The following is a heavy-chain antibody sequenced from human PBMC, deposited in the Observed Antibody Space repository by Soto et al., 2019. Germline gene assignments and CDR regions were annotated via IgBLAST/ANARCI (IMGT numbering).Heavy chain of an antibody. CDR3: AHLYLRGVSPLDY. Sequence: HPGGSLRLSCAASGFTFSSYGMHWVRQAPGKGLEWVAVISYDGSNKYYADSVKGRFTISRDNSKNTLYLQMNSLRAEYTAVYYCAHLYLRGVSPLDYWGQGTLVTVSS. CDR2: ISYDGSNK. J-gene: IGHJ4*02. CDR1: GFTFSSYG. V-gene: IGHV3-30*03. D-gene: IGHD3-16*01.